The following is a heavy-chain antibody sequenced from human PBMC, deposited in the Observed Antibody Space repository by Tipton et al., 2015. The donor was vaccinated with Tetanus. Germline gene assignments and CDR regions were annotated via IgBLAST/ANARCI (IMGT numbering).Heavy chain of an antibody. D-gene: IGHD3-22*01. CDR2: IDPNSGGT. J-gene: IGHJ6*02. V-gene: IGHV1-2*02. Sequence: LVQSGAEMKKPGASVKVSCKASGYTFTGYYMYWVRQAPGQGLEWMGWIDPNSGGTVYAQKFQGRVTMTRDTSISTAYMGLSSLRSDDTAVYYCARDRGDYTYYGMDVWGPGTTVTVS. CDR1: GYTFTGYY. CDR3: ARDRGDYTYYGMDV.